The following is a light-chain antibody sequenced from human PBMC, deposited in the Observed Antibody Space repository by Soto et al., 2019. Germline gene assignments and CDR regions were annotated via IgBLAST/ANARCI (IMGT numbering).Light chain of an antibody. J-gene: IGKJ1*01. CDR1: QSISSW. CDR2: AAS. CDR3: QHYNSYSEA. Sequence: DIQMTQSPSTLSASVGDRVTITCRASQSISSWLAWYQQKPGKAPKLLIYAASSLQSGVPSRFSGSGSGTEFTLTIRSLQPDDFATYYCQHYNSYSEAFGQGTKVDIK. V-gene: IGKV1-5*01.